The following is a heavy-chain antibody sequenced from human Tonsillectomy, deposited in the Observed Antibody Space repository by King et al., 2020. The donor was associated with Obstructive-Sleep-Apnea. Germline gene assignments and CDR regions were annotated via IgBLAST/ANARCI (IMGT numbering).Heavy chain of an antibody. CDR3: ASHYFDY. J-gene: IGHJ4*02. V-gene: IGHV4-34*01. CDR1: GGSFSGYY. CDR2: INHSGRT. Sequence: QVQLQQWGAGLLKPSETLSLTCAVSGGSFSGYYWSWIRQPPGKGLEWIGEINHSGRTNCNPPLKSRVTISVDTSRNQFSLRMYSVTAADTAMYYCASHYFDYWGQGILVTVSS.